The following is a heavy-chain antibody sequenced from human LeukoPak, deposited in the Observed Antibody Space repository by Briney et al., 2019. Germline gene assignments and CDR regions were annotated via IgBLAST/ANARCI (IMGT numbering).Heavy chain of an antibody. D-gene: IGHD3-10*01. J-gene: IGHJ5*02. CDR3: ARAHGESWFDP. Sequence: GGSLRLSCAASGFTFSSYWMHWVRQAPGKGLVWVSRINSDGSSTSYADSVKGRFTISRDNSKNTLYLQMNSLRAEDTAVYYCARAHGESWFDPWGQGTLVTVSS. CDR2: INSDGSST. CDR1: GFTFSSYW. V-gene: IGHV3-74*01.